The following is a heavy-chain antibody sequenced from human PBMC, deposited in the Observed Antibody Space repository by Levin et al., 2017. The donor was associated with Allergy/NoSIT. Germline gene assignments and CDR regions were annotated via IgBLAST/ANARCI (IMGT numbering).Heavy chain of an antibody. J-gene: IGHJ6*03. CDR2: INTNTGNP. CDR3: ARSGDSDYALCYMDV. D-gene: IGHD5-12*01. V-gene: IGHV7-4-1*02. Sequence: ASVKVSCTASGYIFTDYAIHWVRQAPGQGLEWMGWINTNTGNPTYAQGFTGRFVFSLDTSVSTAYLQISSLKAEDTAVYYCARSGDSDYALCYMDVWGKGTTVTVSS. CDR1: GYIFTDYA.